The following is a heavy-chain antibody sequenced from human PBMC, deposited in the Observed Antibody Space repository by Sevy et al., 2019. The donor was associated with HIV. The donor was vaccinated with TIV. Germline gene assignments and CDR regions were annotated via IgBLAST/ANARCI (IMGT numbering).Heavy chain of an antibody. V-gene: IGHV1-58*01. CDR2: IVVGSGNT. J-gene: IGHJ6*02. CDR3: AAATKSYNDFWSGPAFYYGMDV. Sequence: SVKVSCKASGFTFTKSAVQWVRQTRGQRLEWIGWIVVGSGNTNYAQKFQERVTITRDMSTSTVYMELGSLRSEDTAVYYCAAATKSYNDFWSGPAFYYGMDVWGQGTTVTVSS. CDR1: GFTFTKSA. D-gene: IGHD3-3*01.